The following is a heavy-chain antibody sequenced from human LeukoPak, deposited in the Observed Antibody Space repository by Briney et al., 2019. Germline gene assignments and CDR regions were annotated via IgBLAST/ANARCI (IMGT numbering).Heavy chain of an antibody. CDR3: ARDRTYYYDSSGPYNWFDP. CDR2: IYYSGST. J-gene: IGHJ5*02. D-gene: IGHD3-22*01. CDR1: GGSISSYY. V-gene: IGHV4-59*12. Sequence: SETLSLTCTVSGGSISSYYWSWIRQPPGKGLEWIGYIYYSGSTNYNPSLKSRVTISVDTSKNQFSLKLSSVTAADTAVYYCARDRTYYYDSSGPYNWFDPWGQGTLVTVSS.